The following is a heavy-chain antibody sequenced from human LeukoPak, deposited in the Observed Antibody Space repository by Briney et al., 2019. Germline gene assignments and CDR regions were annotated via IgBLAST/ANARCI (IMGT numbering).Heavy chain of an antibody. CDR2: IYGGGST. Sequence: GGSLRLSCAASGFTFRNYEMNWVRQAPGKGLEWVSVIYGGGSTYYADSVKGRFTISSHSSKNTLYLQMNSLRAEDTAVYYCARDIATYGMDVWGQGTTVTVSS. CDR3: ARDIATYGMDV. CDR1: GFTFRNYE. D-gene: IGHD6-13*01. V-gene: IGHV3-53*04. J-gene: IGHJ6*02.